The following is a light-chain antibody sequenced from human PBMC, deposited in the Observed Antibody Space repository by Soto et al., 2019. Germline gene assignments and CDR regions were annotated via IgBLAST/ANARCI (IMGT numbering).Light chain of an antibody. Sequence: DIQMTQSPPSLSASVGDRVTITCRASQSIFRSLNWYQQKPGKAPKLLIYAASNLKSGVPSRFSGSESGTDFILTISSLQPEDFATYYCQQIYAAPVTFGQGTKVEIK. CDR2: AAS. V-gene: IGKV1-39*01. CDR1: QSIFRS. CDR3: QQIYAAPVT. J-gene: IGKJ1*01.